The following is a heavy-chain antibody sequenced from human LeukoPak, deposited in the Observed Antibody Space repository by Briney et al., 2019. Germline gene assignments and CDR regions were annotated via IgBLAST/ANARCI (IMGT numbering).Heavy chain of an antibody. CDR2: INHSGST. J-gene: IGHJ4*02. CDR3: ARKLTVVDY. D-gene: IGHD3-9*01. V-gene: IGHV4-34*01. Sequence: SETLSLTCAVYGGSFSGYYWSWIRQPPGKGLEWIGEINHSGSTNYNPSLKSRVTTSVDTSKNQFSLKLSSVTAADTAVCYCARKLTVVDYWGQGTLVTVSS. CDR1: GGSFSGYY.